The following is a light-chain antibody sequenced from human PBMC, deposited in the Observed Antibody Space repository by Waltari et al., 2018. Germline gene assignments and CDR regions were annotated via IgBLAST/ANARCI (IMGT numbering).Light chain of an antibody. V-gene: IGLV4-69*01. Sequence: QPVLTQSPSASASLGASVKLTCTLSSGHSSYAIAWHQQQQGKAPRYLMRLNSDGSHSKGDGIPDRFSGSSSGAERYLTISNLQSEDEADYYCQTWDTGILFGGGTRLTVL. CDR2: LNSDGSH. CDR1: SGHSSYA. CDR3: QTWDTGIL. J-gene: IGLJ2*01.